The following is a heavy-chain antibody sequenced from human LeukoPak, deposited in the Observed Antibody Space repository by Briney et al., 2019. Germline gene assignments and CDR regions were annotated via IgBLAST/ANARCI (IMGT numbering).Heavy chain of an antibody. D-gene: IGHD2-2*01. V-gene: IGHV3-21*04. CDR1: GFTFSGYS. J-gene: IGHJ4*02. CDR2: FGTRSTSI. CDR3: AKDRKGHIVVVPTALELDY. Sequence: GGSLRLSCTASGFTFSGYSMNWIRQAPGKGLEWVSSFGTRSTSIYHAGSVKGRFAISRDNAKNSLYLQMNSLRAEDTALYYCAKDRKGHIVVVPTALELDYWGQGTLVTVSS.